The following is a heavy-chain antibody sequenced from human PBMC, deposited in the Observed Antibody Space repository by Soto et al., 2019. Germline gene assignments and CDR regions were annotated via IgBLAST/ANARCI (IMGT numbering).Heavy chain of an antibody. J-gene: IGHJ4*02. CDR2: ISAYNGNT. CDR3: ARATIFGVVIIPEDFDY. Sequence: ASVKVSCKASGYTFTSYGISWVRQAPGQGLEWMGWISAYNGNTNYAQKLQGRVTMTTDTSTGTAYMELRSLRSDDTAVYYCARATIFGVVIIPEDFDYWGQGTLVTVSS. D-gene: IGHD3-3*01. V-gene: IGHV1-18*01. CDR1: GYTFTSYG.